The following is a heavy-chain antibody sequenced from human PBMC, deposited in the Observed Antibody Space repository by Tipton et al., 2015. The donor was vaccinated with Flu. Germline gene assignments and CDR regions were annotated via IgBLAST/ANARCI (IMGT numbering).Heavy chain of an antibody. CDR1: GDSISSDYY. CDR2: ISRSGGT. CDR3: ARRDYCNYVSDPKSWFDP. Sequence: TLSLTCAVSGDSISSDYYWGWIRQFPGKGLEWIGSISRSGGTNYNPSPKSRVTMSIDTSKNQFSLKMKSVTAADMAVYYCARRDYCNYVSDPKSWFDPWGQGALVTVSS. J-gene: IGHJ5*02. V-gene: IGHV4-38-2*01. D-gene: IGHD4-11*01.